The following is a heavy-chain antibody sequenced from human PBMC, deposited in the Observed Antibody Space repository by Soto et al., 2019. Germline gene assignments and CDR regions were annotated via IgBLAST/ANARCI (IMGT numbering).Heavy chain of an antibody. D-gene: IGHD3-22*01. CDR2: ISYDGSNK. Sequence: QVQLVESGGGVVQPGRSLRLSCAASGFTFSSYGMHWVRQAPGKGLEWVAVISYDGSNKYYADSVKGRFTISRDNSKNTLYQQMNSLRAEDTAVYYCAKATYYYDSSGYYLYWGQGTLVTVSS. CDR1: GFTFSSYG. V-gene: IGHV3-30*18. J-gene: IGHJ4*02. CDR3: AKATYYYDSSGYYLY.